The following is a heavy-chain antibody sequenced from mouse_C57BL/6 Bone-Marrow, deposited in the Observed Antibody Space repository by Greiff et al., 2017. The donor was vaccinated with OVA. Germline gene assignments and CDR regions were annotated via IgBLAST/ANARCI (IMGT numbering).Heavy chain of an antibody. CDR2: ISSGSSTI. J-gene: IGHJ1*03. V-gene: IGHV5-17*01. CDR3: AREITTVVATDWYFDV. Sequence: EVQLMESGGGLVKPGGSLKLSCAASGFTFSDYGMHWVRQAPEKGLEWVAYISSGSSTIYYADTVKGRFTISRDNAKNTLFLQMTSLRSEDTAMYYCAREITTVVATDWYFDVWGTGTTVTVSS. CDR1: GFTFSDYG. D-gene: IGHD1-1*01.